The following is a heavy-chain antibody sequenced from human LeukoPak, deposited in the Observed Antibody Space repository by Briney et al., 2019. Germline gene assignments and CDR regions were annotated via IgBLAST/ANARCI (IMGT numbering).Heavy chain of an antibody. CDR3: ETSYDNKIVPYDC. Sequence: SETLSLTCTVSGVSITSYKWSWLRQSPGKGLEWIGFISTSGRTDYNPSLTSRVSMSVDTSKSQVSLRLNSVTAEDTAVYYCETSYDNKIVPYDCWGQGILVTVSS. V-gene: IGHV4-4*09. J-gene: IGHJ4*02. D-gene: IGHD3-9*01. CDR1: GVSITSYK. CDR2: ISTSGRT.